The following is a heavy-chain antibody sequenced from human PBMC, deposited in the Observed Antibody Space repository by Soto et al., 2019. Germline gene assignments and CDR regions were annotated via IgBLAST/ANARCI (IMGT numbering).Heavy chain of an antibody. CDR3: ARVMGFGELLSYYYYYMEV. CDR1: GGSFSGYY. J-gene: IGHJ6*03. D-gene: IGHD3-10*01. V-gene: IGHV4-34*01. CDR2: INHSGST. Sequence: SETLSLTCAVYGGSFSGYYWSWIRQPPGKGLEWIGEINHSGSTNYNPSLKSRVTISVDTSKNQFSLKLSSVTAADTAVYYCARVMGFGELLSYYYYYMEVSGKGTTVTVSS.